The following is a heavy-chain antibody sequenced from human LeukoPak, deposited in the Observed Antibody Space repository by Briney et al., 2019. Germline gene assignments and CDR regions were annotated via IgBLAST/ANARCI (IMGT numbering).Heavy chain of an antibody. CDR1: GFTFSSYR. D-gene: IGHD4-11*01. CDR2: ISSSSSLI. J-gene: IGHJ6*03. CDR3: ARMPSYSNYAYSFMDV. V-gene: IGHV3-21*01. Sequence: GGSLRLSCAASGFTFSSYRMNWVRQAPGKGLEWVSSISSSSSLIKYADSEKGRFTISRDNAKNSLYLQMNSLRAEDTAVYYCARMPSYSNYAYSFMDVWGKGTTVTVSS.